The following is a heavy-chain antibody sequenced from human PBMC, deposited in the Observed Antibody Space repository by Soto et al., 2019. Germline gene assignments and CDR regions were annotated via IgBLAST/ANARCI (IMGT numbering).Heavy chain of an antibody. CDR3: VKDHGTAMVRGGLDS. J-gene: IGHJ4*02. CDR1: GYTFTSYY. Sequence: ASVKVSCKASGYTFTSYYMHWVRQAPGQGLEWMGIINPSGGYTPYADSVKGRFTISRDNSKNTLYLQMSSLRPEDTAVYYCVKDHGTAMVRGGLDSWGQGALVTVSS. CDR2: INPSGGYT. V-gene: IGHV1-46*04. D-gene: IGHD3-10*01.